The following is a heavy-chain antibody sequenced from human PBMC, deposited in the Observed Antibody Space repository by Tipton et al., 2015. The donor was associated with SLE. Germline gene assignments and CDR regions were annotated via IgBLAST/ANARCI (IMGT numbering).Heavy chain of an antibody. CDR1: GDAISTGDYS. Sequence: TLSLTCAVSGDAISTGDYSWNWIRQPPGKGLEYIGYIYRSGSTYYNPSLKSRVTISVDTSKNQFSLKLSSVTAADTAVYYCARVPALYYYYMDVWGKGTTVTVSS. V-gene: IGHV4-30-2*01. CDR3: ARVPALYYYYMDV. J-gene: IGHJ6*03. D-gene: IGHD2-2*01. CDR2: IYRSGST.